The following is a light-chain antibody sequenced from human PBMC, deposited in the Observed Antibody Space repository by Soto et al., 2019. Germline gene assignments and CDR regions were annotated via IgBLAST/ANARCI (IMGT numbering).Light chain of an antibody. V-gene: IGKV3-11*01. Sequence: EIVLTQSPATLSLSPGERATLSCRASQSVSSYLAWYQQKPGQAPRLLIYDASNRATGIPARFSGSGSGTDFTLTIPSLEPEDFAVYYCQQPSNWPRIFNFGPGTNVDIK. CDR2: DAS. CDR3: QQPSNWPRIFN. J-gene: IGKJ3*01. CDR1: QSVSSY.